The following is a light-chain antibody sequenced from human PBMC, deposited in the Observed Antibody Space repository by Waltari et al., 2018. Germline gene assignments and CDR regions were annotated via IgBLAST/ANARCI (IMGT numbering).Light chain of an antibody. Sequence: SYDLTQPPSVSVSPGPTARITCSGDALPKQYTYWYQQKPGQAPVAVIYKDSERPSGTPERFSVSSSGTTVTLTISGVQAEDEADYYCQSADSSGKIFGGGTKLTVL. V-gene: IGLV3-25*03. CDR3: QSADSSGKI. J-gene: IGLJ2*01. CDR1: ALPKQY. CDR2: KDS.